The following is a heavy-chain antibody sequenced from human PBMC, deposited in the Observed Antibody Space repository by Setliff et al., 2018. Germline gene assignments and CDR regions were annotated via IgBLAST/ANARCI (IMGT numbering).Heavy chain of an antibody. D-gene: IGHD2-15*01. CDR3: LRIRLVPHGHS. V-gene: IGHV4-61*09. Sequence: SETLSLTCTVSGGSISEPNYYWSWIRQPVGKGLEWIGHIYTRGSTNYGPSLRTRVSIXXXTSKNHFSLRLSSVTAADTAVYYCLRIRLVPHGHSWGQGTLVTVSS. J-gene: IGHJ4*02. CDR1: GGSISEPNYY. CDR2: IYTRGST.